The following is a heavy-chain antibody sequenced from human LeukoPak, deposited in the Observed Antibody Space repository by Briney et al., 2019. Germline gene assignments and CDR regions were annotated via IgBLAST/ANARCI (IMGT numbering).Heavy chain of an antibody. Sequence: SETLSLTCTVSGGSISSRSYYWSWIRQPAGKGLEWIGRIYTSGSTNYNPSLKSRVTISVDTSKNQFSLKLSSVTAADTAVYYCARDNSVRDEAWWFNPWGQGTLVTVSS. D-gene: IGHD5-24*01. CDR2: IYTSGST. CDR3: ARDNSVRDEAWWFNP. CDR1: GGSISSRSYY. V-gene: IGHV4-61*02. J-gene: IGHJ5*02.